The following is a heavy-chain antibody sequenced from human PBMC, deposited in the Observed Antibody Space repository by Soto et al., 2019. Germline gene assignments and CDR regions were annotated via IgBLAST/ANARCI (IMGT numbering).Heavy chain of an antibody. CDR1: GFTFSSYS. CDR2: ISSSSSYI. J-gene: IGHJ4*02. D-gene: IGHD3-22*01. V-gene: IGHV3-21*01. CDR3: ARDRNVYYYDSSGYSDY. Sequence: GGSLRLSCAASGFTFSSYSMNWVRQAPGKGLEWVSSISSSSSYIYYADSVKGRFTISRDNAKNSLYLQMNSLRAEDTAVYYCARDRNVYYYDSSGYSDYWGQGTLVTVSS.